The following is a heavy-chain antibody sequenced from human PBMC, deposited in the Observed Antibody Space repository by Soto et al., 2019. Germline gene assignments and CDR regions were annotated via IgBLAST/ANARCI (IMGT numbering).Heavy chain of an antibody. V-gene: IGHV6-1*01. CDR1: GDSVSSTSAA. Sequence: QTLSLTCAISGDSVSSTSAAWSWIRQSPSRGLEWLGRTYYRSKWYSDYAVSVKSRITINPDTSKNQFSLQLNSVTPEDTAVYYCARGSYYSGWVWGQGTLVTVSS. CDR3: ARGSYYSGWV. CDR2: TYYRSKWYS. D-gene: IGHD6-19*01. J-gene: IGHJ4*02.